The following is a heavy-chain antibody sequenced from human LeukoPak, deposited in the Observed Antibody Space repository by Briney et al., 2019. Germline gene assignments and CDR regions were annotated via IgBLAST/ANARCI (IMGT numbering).Heavy chain of an antibody. CDR1: GGSISNYY. CDR3: ARALLRPWFDP. CDR2: ISYSGST. V-gene: IGHV4-59*01. J-gene: IGHJ5*02. Sequence: PSETLSLTCTVSGGSISNYYWSWIRQPPGKGLEWIGYISYSGSTYYNPSLKSRVTISVDTSKNQFSLKLRSVTTADTAVYYCARALLRPWFDPWGQGTLVTVSS. D-gene: IGHD3-16*01.